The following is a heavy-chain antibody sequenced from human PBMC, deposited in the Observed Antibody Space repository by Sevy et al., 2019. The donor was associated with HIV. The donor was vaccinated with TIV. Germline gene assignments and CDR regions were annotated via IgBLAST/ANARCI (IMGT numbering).Heavy chain of an antibody. J-gene: IGHJ3*02. V-gene: IGHV3-30-3*01. CDR1: GFTFSSYA. CDR2: ISYDGSNK. Sequence: GGSLRLSCAASGFTFSSYAMHWVRQAPGKGLEWVAVISYDGSNKYYADSVKGRFTISRDNSKNTLYLQMNSLRAEDTAVYYCARGGRRITMVRGVIKDTWAFDIWGQGTMVTVSS. CDR3: ARGGRRITMVRGVIKDTWAFDI. D-gene: IGHD3-10*01.